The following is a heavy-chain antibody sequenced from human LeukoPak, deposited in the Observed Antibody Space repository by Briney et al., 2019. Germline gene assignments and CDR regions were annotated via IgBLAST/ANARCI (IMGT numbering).Heavy chain of an antibody. D-gene: IGHD4-17*01. V-gene: IGHV4-34*01. J-gene: IGHJ6*04. CDR3: ARVDGDYHYYYYGMDV. CDR2: INHSGTT. Sequence: SETLSLTCAVYGGSFSGYYWSWIRQPPGKGLEWIGEINHSGTTNYNPSLKSRVIISVDTSKNQFSLKLSSVTAADMAVYYCARVDGDYHYYYYGMDVWGKGTTVTVSS. CDR1: GGSFSGYY.